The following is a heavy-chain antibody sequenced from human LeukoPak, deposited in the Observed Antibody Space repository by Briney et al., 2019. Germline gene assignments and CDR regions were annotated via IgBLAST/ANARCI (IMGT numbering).Heavy chain of an antibody. CDR2: IYHSGST. J-gene: IGHJ4*02. CDR3: ASSKTYYYDSSGYPRY. D-gene: IGHD3-22*01. CDR1: GGSISSSNW. V-gene: IGHV4-4*02. Sequence: PSGTLSLTCAVSGGSISSSNWWSWVRQPPGKGLEWIGEIYHSGSTNYNPSLKSRVTISVDKSKNQFSLKLSSVTAADTAVYYCASSKTYYYDSSGYPRYWGQGTLVTDSS.